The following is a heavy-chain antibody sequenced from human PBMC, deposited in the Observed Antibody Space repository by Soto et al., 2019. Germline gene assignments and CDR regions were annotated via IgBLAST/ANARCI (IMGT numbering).Heavy chain of an antibody. D-gene: IGHD3-22*01. J-gene: IGHJ3*02. CDR1: GGTFSSYA. CDR2: IIPIFGTA. Sequence: QVQLVQSGAEVKKPGSSVKVSCKASGGTFSSYAISWVRQAPGQGLEWMGGIIPIFGTANYAQKFQGRVTITADESTSTAHMELSSLRSEDTAVYYCALRGGVVVARGDAFDIWGQGTMVTVSS. V-gene: IGHV1-69*12. CDR3: ALRGGVVVARGDAFDI.